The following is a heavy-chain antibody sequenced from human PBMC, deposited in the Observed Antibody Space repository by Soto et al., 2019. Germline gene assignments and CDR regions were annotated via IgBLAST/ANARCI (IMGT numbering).Heavy chain of an antibody. CDR1: GFTFSSYA. CDR2: ISYDGSNK. D-gene: IGHD3-10*01. CDR3: ARVYGDYYYYGMDV. J-gene: IGHJ6*02. Sequence: QVQLVESGGGVVQPGRSLRLSCAASGFTFSSYAMHWVRQAPGKGLEWVAVISYDGSNKYYADSVKGRFTISRDNSKNTRYLQMNSLRAEDTAVYYCARVYGDYYYYGMDVWGQGTTVTVSS. V-gene: IGHV3-30-3*01.